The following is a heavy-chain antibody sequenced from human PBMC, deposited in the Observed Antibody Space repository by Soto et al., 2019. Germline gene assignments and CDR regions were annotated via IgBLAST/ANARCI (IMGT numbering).Heavy chain of an antibody. CDR3: ARSYVTSRPIDF. CDR2: TNPRDGST. V-gene: IGHV1-46*01. D-gene: IGHD3-10*02. CDR1: GYSLTGYY. J-gene: IGHJ4*02. Sequence: ASVKVSCKASGYSLTGYYMHWVRQAPGQGLEWMGITNPRDGSTNYAQKFQGRVTMTSDTSTGTVYMEMSSLRSDDTAMYYCARSYVTSRPIDFWGQGTLVTVSS.